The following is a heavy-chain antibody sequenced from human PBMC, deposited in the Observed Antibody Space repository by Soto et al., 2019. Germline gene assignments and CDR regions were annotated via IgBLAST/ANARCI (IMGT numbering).Heavy chain of an antibody. CDR2: IIPIFGTA. D-gene: IGHD6-13*01. J-gene: IGHJ6*02. Sequence: QVQLVQSGAEVKKPGSSVKVSCKASGGTFSSYAISWVRQAPGQGLEWMGGIIPIFGTANYAQKFQGRVTITAEKSTRTAYMELSSLRSEDTAVYYCARAYSSPADYYYYYGMDVWGQGTTVTVSS. V-gene: IGHV1-69*06. CDR1: GGTFSSYA. CDR3: ARAYSSPADYYYYYGMDV.